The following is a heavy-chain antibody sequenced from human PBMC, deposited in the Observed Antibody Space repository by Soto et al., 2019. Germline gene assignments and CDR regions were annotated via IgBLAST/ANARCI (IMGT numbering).Heavy chain of an antibody. Sequence: SETLSLTCTVSGGSITTGGSYWSWIRQHPGKGLEWIGNIYHSGNTYYNPSLKSRLTISVDTSKNHFSLMVDSVTAADTAVYYCARARFQVLYGKHYIDSWGQGTLVTVSS. CDR3: ARARFQVLYGKHYIDS. CDR1: GGSITTGGSY. D-gene: IGHD2-2*02. J-gene: IGHJ4*02. V-gene: IGHV4-31*03. CDR2: IYHSGNT.